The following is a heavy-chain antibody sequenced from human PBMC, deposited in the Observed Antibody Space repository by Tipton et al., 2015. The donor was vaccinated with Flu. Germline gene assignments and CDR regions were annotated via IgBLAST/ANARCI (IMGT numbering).Heavy chain of an antibody. D-gene: IGHD5-24*01. V-gene: IGHV4-59*01. Sequence: TLSLTCSVSGVSITGYFWTWIRQSPGKGLEFIGHISNTGKSNYNPSLNGRVTITEDTSKNQVSLQMTSLTAADTAVYYCAKYGCSGWEVDYWGQGILVTVSS. CDR2: ISNTGKS. CDR1: GVSITGYF. J-gene: IGHJ4*02. CDR3: AKYGCSGWEVDY.